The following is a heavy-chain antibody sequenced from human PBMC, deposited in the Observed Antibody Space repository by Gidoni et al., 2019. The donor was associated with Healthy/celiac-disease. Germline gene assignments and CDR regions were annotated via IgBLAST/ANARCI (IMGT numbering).Heavy chain of an antibody. V-gene: IGHV3-74*01. CDR2: INSDGSST. J-gene: IGHJ3*02. CDR3: ASLVVPSIAARRRAFDI. CDR1: GFTFSSYW. D-gene: IGHD6-6*01. Sequence: EVQLVESGGGLVQPGGSLRLSCAASGFTFSSYWMHWVRQAPGKGLVWVSRINSDGSSTSYADSVKGRFTISRDNAKNTLYLQMNSLRAEDTAVYYCASLVVPSIAARRRAFDIWGQGTMVTVSS.